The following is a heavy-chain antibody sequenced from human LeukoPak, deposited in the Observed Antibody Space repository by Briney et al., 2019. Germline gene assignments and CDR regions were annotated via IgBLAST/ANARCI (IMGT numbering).Heavy chain of an antibody. D-gene: IGHD4-4*01. J-gene: IGHJ3*02. V-gene: IGHV3-74*01. CDR1: GFTFSSYW. Sequence: GGSLRLSCAASGFTFSSYWMPWVRQAPGKGLVWVSRINSDGSRTHYADSVKGRFTISRDNAKNTLYLQMNSLRAEDTAVYYCARPSTTVITDAFDIWGQGTMVTVSS. CDR3: ARPSTTVITDAFDI. CDR2: INSDGSRT.